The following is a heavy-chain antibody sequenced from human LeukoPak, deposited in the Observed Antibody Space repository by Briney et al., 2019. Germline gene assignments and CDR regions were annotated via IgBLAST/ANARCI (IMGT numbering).Heavy chain of an antibody. Sequence: GGSLRLSFFASGFTSSIHWMTWVPAAPGKGMDGVAMIKQDGKEKFFVDSLKGRFTIYRDNAKTSLFLQMNSLRAEDTGIYYCATSDCEYWGEGGQLTLSS. V-gene: IGHV3-7*01. CDR3: ATSDCEY. J-gene: IGHJ4*02. CDR2: IKQDGKEK. CDR1: GFTSSIHW.